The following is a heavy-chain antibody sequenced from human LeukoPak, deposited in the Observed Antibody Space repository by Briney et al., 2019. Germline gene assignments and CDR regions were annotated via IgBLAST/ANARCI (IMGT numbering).Heavy chain of an antibody. CDR2: SSSTTI. D-gene: IGHD6-13*01. J-gene: IGHJ2*01. V-gene: IGHV3-48*04. CDR3: ARPYSSSWPDWYFDL. Sequence: SSSTTISYADSVKGPFTLSSDNAKNSLYLQMNSLRAEDTAVYYCARPYSSSWPDWYFDLWGRGTLVTVSS.